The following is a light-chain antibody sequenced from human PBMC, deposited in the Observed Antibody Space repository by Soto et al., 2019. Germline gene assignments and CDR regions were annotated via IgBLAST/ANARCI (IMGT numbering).Light chain of an antibody. J-gene: IGLJ2*01. CDR1: KLGDKY. V-gene: IGLV3-1*01. Sequence: SYELTQPPSVSVSPGQTASITCSGEKLGDKYACWYQQKPGQSPVLVIYQDSKRPSGIPERFSGSNSGNTATLTISGTQAMDEADYYCQAWDSRTGVVFGGGTKLTVL. CDR2: QDS. CDR3: QAWDSRTGVV.